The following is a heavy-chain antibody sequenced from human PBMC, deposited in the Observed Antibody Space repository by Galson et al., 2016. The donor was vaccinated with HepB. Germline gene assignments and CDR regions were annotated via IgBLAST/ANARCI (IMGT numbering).Heavy chain of an antibody. CDR3: AKGISAAGTGYFDH. V-gene: IGHV3-64*01. D-gene: IGHD6-13*01. J-gene: IGHJ4*02. CDR1: GFSFSSYA. Sequence: LRLSCAASGFSFSSYAMHWVRQTPGKGLEYVSVISFNGGSTYYANSVKGRFTVSRDNSNNTLYLHMGSLRPEDMAVYFCAKGISAAGTGYFDHWGQGILVTVSS. CDR2: ISFNGGST.